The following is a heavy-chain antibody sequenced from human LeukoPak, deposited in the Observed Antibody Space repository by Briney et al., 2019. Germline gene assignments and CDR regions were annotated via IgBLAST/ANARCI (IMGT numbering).Heavy chain of an antibody. CDR1: GYTFTGYY. J-gene: IGHJ4*02. D-gene: IGHD6-19*01. Sequence: ASVKVSCKASGYTFTGYYMHWVRQAPGQGLEWMGWINPNSGGTNYAQKFQGRVTMTGDTSITTAYMELRSLRSDDTAVYYCARGGTSGWRTPNDDYWGQGTLVTVSS. CDR3: ARGGTSGWRTPNDDY. V-gene: IGHV1-2*02. CDR2: INPNSGGT.